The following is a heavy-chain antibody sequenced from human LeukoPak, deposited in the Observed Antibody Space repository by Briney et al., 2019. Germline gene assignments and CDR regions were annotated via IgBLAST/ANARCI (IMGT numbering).Heavy chain of an antibody. V-gene: IGHV4-59*01. J-gene: IGHJ5*02. D-gene: IGHD2-2*01. CDR3: ARVGYCSSTSCLTKFDP. Sequence: SETLSLTCTVSGGSISSYYWSWIRQPPGKGLERIGYIYYSGSTNYNPSLKSRVTISVDTSKNQFSLKLSSVTAADTAVYYCARVGYCSSTSCLTKFDPWGQGTLVTVSS. CDR2: IYYSGST. CDR1: GGSISSYY.